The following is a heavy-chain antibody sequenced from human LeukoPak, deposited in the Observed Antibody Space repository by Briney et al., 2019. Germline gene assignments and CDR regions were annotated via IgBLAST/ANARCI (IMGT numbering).Heavy chain of an antibody. CDR3: ARVRADIAARPFDC. D-gene: IGHD6-6*01. J-gene: IGHJ4*02. CDR1: GDSISSHY. CDR2: IYYSGST. Sequence: PSETLSLTCTVSGDSISSHYWIWIRQPPGKGLEWIGFIYYSGSTNYNPSLKSRVTISVDTSKSQFSLKLSSVTAADTAVYYCARVRADIAARPFDCWGQGTLVTVSS. V-gene: IGHV4-59*11.